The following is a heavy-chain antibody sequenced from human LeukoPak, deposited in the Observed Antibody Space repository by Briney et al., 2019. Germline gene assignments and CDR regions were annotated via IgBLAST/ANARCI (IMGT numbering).Heavy chain of an antibody. CDR3: ARQAKVGATDPNFDY. J-gene: IGHJ4*02. V-gene: IGHV1-46*01. CDR1: GYTFTTYY. D-gene: IGHD1-26*01. CDR2: IDSSGGST. Sequence: GASVKVSCNTSGYTFTTYYIHWMRQAPGQGLEWMGTIDSSGGSTNYAQKFQGRVTMTRDTSTSTVYLELSSLSPEDTAVYYCARQAKVGATDPNFDYWGQGTLVTVSS.